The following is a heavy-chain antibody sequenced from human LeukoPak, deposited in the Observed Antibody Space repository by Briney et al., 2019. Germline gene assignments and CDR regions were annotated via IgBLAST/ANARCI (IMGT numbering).Heavy chain of an antibody. D-gene: IGHD6-6*01. CDR3: AKDSRSSAFDY. V-gene: IGHV3-30*18. CDR2: ISYDGSNK. J-gene: IGHJ4*02. Sequence: PGGSLRLSCAASGFTFSSYGMHWVRQAPGKGLEWVAVISYDGSNKYYVDSVKGRFTISRDNSKNTLYLQMNSLRAEDTAMYYCAKDSRSSAFDYWGQGTLVTVSS. CDR1: GFTFSSYG.